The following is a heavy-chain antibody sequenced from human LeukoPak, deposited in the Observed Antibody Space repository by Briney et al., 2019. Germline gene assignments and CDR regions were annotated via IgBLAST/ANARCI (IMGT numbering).Heavy chain of an antibody. V-gene: IGHV3-23*01. CDR2: ISGSGGST. CDR1: GFTFSSYA. Sequence: PGGSLRLSCAASGFTFSSYAMSWVRQAPGKGLEWVSAISGSGGSTYYADPVKGRFTISRDNSKNTLYLQMNSLRAEGTAVYYCAKALKYGSGSYYSGFDYWGQGTLVTVSS. CDR3: AKALKYGSGSYYSGFDY. J-gene: IGHJ4*02. D-gene: IGHD3-10*01.